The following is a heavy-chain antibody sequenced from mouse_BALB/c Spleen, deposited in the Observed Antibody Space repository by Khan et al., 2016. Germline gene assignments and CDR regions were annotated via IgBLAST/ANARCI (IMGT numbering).Heavy chain of an antibody. CDR2: INTETAEP. CDR3: ASRYFAMYY. J-gene: IGHJ4*01. Sequence: QIQLVQSGPELKKPGETVKISCKASGYTFTDYSIHWVRQVPAKGLKWMGWINTETAEPTYADDFKGRFAFSLETSASTAYLQINNLKIEDTATYFFASRYFAMYYWGQGTSVTVSS. V-gene: IGHV9-2-1*01. CDR1: GYTFTDYS.